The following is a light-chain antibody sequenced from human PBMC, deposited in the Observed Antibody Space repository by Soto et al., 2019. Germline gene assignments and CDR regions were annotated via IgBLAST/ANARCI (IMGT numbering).Light chain of an antibody. V-gene: IGKV3-20*01. J-gene: IGKJ1*01. CDR3: HHYVCTPWT. CDR1: QSVNSF. CDR2: GAS. Sequence: IVLTQSPGPLSLSPGERATLSCRASQSVNSFLAWIQQKPGQAHRLLIYGASTRATGIPDRFSVSGSETDFTLTITRLEPQDCALYDFHHYVCTPWTFGQGTKGENK.